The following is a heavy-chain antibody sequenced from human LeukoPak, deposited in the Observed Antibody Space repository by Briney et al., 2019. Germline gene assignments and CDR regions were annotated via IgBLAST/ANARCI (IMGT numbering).Heavy chain of an antibody. V-gene: IGHV4-38-2*02. CDR3: ARCPKRVGAEIDY. Sequence: TSETLSLTCTVSGYSISSGYYWGWIRPPPGKGLEWIGSIYHSGSTYYNPSLKSRVTISVDTSKNQFSLKLSSVTAADTAVYYCARCPKRVGAEIDYWGQGTLVTVSS. CDR2: IYHSGST. D-gene: IGHD1-26*01. J-gene: IGHJ4*02. CDR1: GYSISSGYY.